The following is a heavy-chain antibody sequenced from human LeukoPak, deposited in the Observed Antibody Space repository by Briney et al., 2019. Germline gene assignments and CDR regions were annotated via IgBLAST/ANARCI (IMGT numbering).Heavy chain of an antibody. CDR3: ARVTTIAAAGNSFDF. D-gene: IGHD6-13*01. J-gene: IGHJ4*02. CDR2: IYYSGST. Sequence: PSETLSLTCTVSGGSISSSSYYWGWIRQPPGKGLELIGNIYYSGSTYYNPSLKSRVTISVDKSKNQFSLKLTSVTAADTAVYYCARVTTIAAAGNSFDFWGQGTLVTVSS. CDR1: GGSISSSSYY. V-gene: IGHV4-39*07.